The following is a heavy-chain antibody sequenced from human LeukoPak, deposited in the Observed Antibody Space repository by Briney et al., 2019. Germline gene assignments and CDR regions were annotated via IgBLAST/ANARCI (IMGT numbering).Heavy chain of an antibody. CDR2: INAGNGNT. CDR1: GYTFTSYA. J-gene: IGHJ4*02. V-gene: IGHV1-3*01. CDR3: ASEVSLLTGDGY. Sequence: ASVKVSFKASGYTFTSYAMHWVRQAPGQRLEWMGWINAGNGNTKYSQKFQGRVTITRDTSASTAYMELSSLRSEDTAVYYCASEVSLLTGDGYWGQGTLVTVSS. D-gene: IGHD7-27*01.